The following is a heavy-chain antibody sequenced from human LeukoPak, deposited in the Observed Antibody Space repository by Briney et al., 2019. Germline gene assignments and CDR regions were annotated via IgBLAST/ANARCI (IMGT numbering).Heavy chain of an antibody. CDR1: GDTFTSYG. Sequence: ASVKVSCKASGDTFTSYGISWVRQAPGQGLEWMGWISAYNGNTNYAQKLQGRVTMTTDTSTSTAYMELRSLRSDDTAVYYCARTPPNYYDSSGYVHWGQGTLVTVSS. V-gene: IGHV1-18*01. D-gene: IGHD3-22*01. CDR3: ARTPPNYYDSSGYVH. J-gene: IGHJ4*02. CDR2: ISAYNGNT.